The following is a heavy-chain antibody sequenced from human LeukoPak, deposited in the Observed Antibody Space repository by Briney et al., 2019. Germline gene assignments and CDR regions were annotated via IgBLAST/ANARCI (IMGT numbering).Heavy chain of an antibody. V-gene: IGHV5-51*01. Sequence: GESLKISCKGSGFDFYGYWIAWVRQMPGKGLEWMGVIYPDDSRTTDSPSFQDQVTISADKSISTAYLQWTSLQASDTAIYYCAREVSPTITPNYFDPWGQGTLVIVSS. J-gene: IGHJ5*02. CDR1: GFDFYGYW. CDR2: IYPDDSRT. D-gene: IGHD1-7*01. CDR3: AREVSPTITPNYFDP.